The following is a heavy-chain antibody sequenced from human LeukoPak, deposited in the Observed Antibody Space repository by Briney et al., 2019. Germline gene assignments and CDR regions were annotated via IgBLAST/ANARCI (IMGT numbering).Heavy chain of an antibody. CDR3: ARDLAPQCSGGSCYPAPTWFDP. CDR2: ISSNGGSI. Sequence: GGSLRLSCAASGFTFSDYAMHWVRQAPGKELEYVSAISSNGGSIHYANSVKGRFTISRDNAEDSLYLQMNSLRAEDTAVYYCARDLAPQCSGGSCYPAPTWFDPWGQGTLVTVSS. D-gene: IGHD2-15*01. V-gene: IGHV3-64*01. J-gene: IGHJ5*02. CDR1: GFTFSDYA.